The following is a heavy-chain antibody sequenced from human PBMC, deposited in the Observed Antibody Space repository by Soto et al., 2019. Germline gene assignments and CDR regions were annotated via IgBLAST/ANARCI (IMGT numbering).Heavy chain of an antibody. Sequence: QVQLVESGGGVVQPGRSLRLSCAVSGFTFSSYGMHWVRQAPGKGLEWVAVISYDESNKSYGDSVKGRFTISRDNSKNTLYLQMNSLRTEDTAVYYCAKDPNYGSGSLNWFDAWGQGTLVTVSS. CDR2: ISYDESNK. J-gene: IGHJ5*02. V-gene: IGHV3-30*18. D-gene: IGHD3-10*01. CDR3: AKDPNYGSGSLNWFDA. CDR1: GFTFSSYG.